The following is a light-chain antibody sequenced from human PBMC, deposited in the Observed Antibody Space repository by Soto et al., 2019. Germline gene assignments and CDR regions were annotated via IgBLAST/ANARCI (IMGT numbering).Light chain of an antibody. Sequence: QSALTQPASVSGSPGQSISISCTGTSSDVGRYNYVSWYQQHPGKAPKLIIFEVTNRPSGVSNRFSGFKSGNTASLTISGLQAEDEADYYCTSYSSSSTYYVFGTGTKLTVL. CDR3: TSYSSSSTYYV. V-gene: IGLV2-14*01. CDR1: SSDVGRYNY. CDR2: EVT. J-gene: IGLJ1*01.